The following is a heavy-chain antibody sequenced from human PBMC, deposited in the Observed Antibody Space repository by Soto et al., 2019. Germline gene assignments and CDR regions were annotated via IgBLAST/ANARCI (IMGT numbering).Heavy chain of an antibody. CDR1: GGTFSSYA. J-gene: IGHJ5*02. D-gene: IGHD2-8*01. CDR3: ARDRDCTNGVCYYKWFDP. CDR2: IIPIFGTA. V-gene: IGHV1-69*13. Sequence: ASVKVSCKASGGTFSSYASSGVRQAPGQGLEWMGGIIPIFGTANYAQKFQGRVTITADESTSTAYMELSSLRSEDTAVYYCARDRDCTNGVCYYKWFDPWGQRTLIAVSS.